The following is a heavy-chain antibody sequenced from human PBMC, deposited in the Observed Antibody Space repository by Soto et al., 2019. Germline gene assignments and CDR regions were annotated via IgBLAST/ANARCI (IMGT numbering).Heavy chain of an antibody. V-gene: IGHV1-24*01. CDR3: ATGVTATGTSFDH. CDR1: GYTFTSYD. J-gene: IGHJ4*02. D-gene: IGHD1-7*01. CDR2: FDPEDGET. Sequence: ASVKVSCKASGYTFTSYDINWVRQATGQGLAWMGSFDPEDGETIYSQNFQGRVTMTEDKSTDTAYMELSDLRSEDTAFYYCATGVTATGTSFDHWGRGTLVTVSS.